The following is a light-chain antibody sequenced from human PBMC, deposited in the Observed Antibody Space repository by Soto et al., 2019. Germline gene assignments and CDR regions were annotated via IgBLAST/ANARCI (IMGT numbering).Light chain of an antibody. CDR1: ESVTGGY. J-gene: IGKJ4*01. V-gene: IGKV3-20*01. CDR3: QQYGSSPVT. CDR2: GTS. Sequence: DIVLTQSPGTLSLSPGERAALSCRASESVTGGYLAWYQQKPGQAPSLLIYGTSMKATGISDRFTGSGSGTDFTLTISRLKPEDFALYYCQQYGSSPVTFGGGTKVEMK.